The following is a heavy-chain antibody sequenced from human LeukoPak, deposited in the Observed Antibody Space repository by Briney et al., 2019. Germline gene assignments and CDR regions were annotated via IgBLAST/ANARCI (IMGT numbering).Heavy chain of an antibody. J-gene: IGHJ5*02. CDR3: IVFGDSNH. D-gene: IGHD4-17*01. Sequence: GGPLSLPCPPPGPTAGHNYCSGFGQAPGKGLEWVSAIHTSGDTCYADSVKGRFTISRDTSKNTLYLQINSLRVEDTAVYYCIVFGDSNHWGQGTLVTVSS. CDR1: GPTAGHNY. V-gene: IGHV3-53*01. CDR2: IHTSGDT.